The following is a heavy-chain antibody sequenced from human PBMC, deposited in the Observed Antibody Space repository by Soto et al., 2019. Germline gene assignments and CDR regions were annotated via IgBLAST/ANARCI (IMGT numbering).Heavy chain of an antibody. Sequence: GGSLRLSCAASRFTFSIYWMHWVRQAPGKGLVWVSRVSSDGSSRDYADSVKGRFTISRDNAKNTLYLQMNSLRAEDTAVYYCVRGLSGQLGNWFVSWGQGTLVTGSS. CDR1: RFTFSIYW. V-gene: IGHV3-74*01. D-gene: IGHD6-13*01. CDR2: VSSDGSSR. J-gene: IGHJ5*01. CDR3: VRGLSGQLGNWFVS.